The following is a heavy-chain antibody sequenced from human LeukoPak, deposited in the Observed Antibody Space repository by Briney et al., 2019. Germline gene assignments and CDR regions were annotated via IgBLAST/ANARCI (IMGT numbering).Heavy chain of an antibody. CDR2: INHSGST. D-gene: IGHD4-17*01. J-gene: IGHJ4*02. CDR1: DGSFSRFY. CDR3: ARGNYGDNYFDC. V-gene: IGHV4-34*01. Sequence: SETLSLTCAVYDGSFSRFYWSWIRQPPGKGPEWIGEINHSGSTNYNPSLTSRVTISVDKSKSQFSLQLTSVTAADTAVYYCARGNYGDNYFDCWGQGTLVTVSS.